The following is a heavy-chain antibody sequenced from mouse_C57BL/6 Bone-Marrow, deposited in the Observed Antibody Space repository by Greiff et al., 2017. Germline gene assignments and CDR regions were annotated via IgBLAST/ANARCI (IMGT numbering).Heavy chain of an antibody. CDR1: GYTFTSYW. V-gene: IGHV1-52*01. D-gene: IGHD1-1*01. CDR3: ARSYYDGVFFAY. Sequence: VQLQQPGAELVRPGSSVKLSCKASGYTFTSYWRHWVKQRPIQGLEWIGNIDPSDSETHYNKKFKDKATLTVDKSSSTAYMQLSSLTSEDSSVYYCARSYYDGVFFAYWGQGTLVTVSA. CDR2: IDPSDSET. J-gene: IGHJ3*01.